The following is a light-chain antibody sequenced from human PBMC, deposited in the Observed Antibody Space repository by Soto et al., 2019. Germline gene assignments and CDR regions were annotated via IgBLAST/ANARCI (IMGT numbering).Light chain of an antibody. J-gene: IGKJ2*01. CDR3: QQTFRTPHT. CDR1: QTISSH. CDR2: SAS. V-gene: IGKV1-39*01. Sequence: DIQMTQSPASLSASVGDRVTITCRASQTISSHLNWYQQKAGAAPKLLIYSASTLQSGVPSRFSGSGFGTDYTLTISSLQPADFAVYYCQQTFRTPHTFGQGTKLDIK.